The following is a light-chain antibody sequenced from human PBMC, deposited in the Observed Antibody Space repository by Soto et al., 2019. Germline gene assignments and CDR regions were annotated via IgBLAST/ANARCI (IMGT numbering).Light chain of an antibody. Sequence: EIVLTQSPGTLSLSPGERATLSCRASQSVSSSYLAWYQQKPGQAPRLLIYGASSRATGIPDRFSGSGSGTDLTLTMNRLEPEDFVVYYCQQYGSSPYTFGQGTKLEIK. CDR2: GAS. CDR3: QQYGSSPYT. J-gene: IGKJ2*01. CDR1: QSVSSSY. V-gene: IGKV3-20*01.